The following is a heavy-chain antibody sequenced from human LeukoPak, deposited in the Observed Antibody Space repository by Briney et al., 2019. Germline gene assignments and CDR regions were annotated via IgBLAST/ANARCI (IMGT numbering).Heavy chain of an antibody. CDR2: ISSSSSGYI. CDR3: ASRTVTYAFDI. D-gene: IGHD4-17*01. CDR1: AFTFSNYN. Sequence: GGSLRLSCAASAFTFSNYNMNWVRQAPGKGLEWVSSISSSSSGYIYYADSVKGRFTISRDNAKNSLFLQTNSLRAEDTAVYYCASRTVTYAFDIWGQGTMVTVSS. J-gene: IGHJ3*02. V-gene: IGHV3-21*01.